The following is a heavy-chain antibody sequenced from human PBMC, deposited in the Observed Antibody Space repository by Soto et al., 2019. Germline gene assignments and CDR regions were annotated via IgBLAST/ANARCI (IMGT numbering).Heavy chain of an antibody. J-gene: IGHJ3*02. CDR3: TTPIVGLDAFDI. V-gene: IGHV3-15*07. D-gene: IGHD3-10*01. CDR1: GFSFRHAW. Sequence: DVQLVESGGGLVKPGGSLRLSCAASGFSFRHAWLNWVRHTPGKGLEWVGRIKSQIDGGTTDYAAPVNGRFTISKDDSKDTLYLPMNSLKIEDTALYYCTTPIVGLDAFDIWGQGTMVTVSS. CDR2: IKSQIDGGTT.